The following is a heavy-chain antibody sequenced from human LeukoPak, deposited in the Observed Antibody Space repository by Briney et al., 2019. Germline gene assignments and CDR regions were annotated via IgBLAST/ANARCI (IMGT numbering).Heavy chain of an antibody. J-gene: IGHJ4*02. Sequence: GGFLRLSCAASGFTFSRYTMNWVRQAPGKGLEWVSHISTSGSAMYYADSVKGRFTISRDNAKDSLYLQMNSLRDEDTAVYYRASSGSYRFDYWGQGTLVTVSS. CDR3: ASSGSYRFDY. CDR2: ISTSGSAM. D-gene: IGHD1-26*01. V-gene: IGHV3-48*02. CDR1: GFTFSRYT.